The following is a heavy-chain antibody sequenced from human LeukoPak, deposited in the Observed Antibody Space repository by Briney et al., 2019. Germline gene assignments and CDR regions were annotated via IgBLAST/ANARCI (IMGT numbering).Heavy chain of an antibody. V-gene: IGHV3-21*01. CDR3: ARDFTPAMDPYYFDY. CDR2: ISSSSSYI. CDR1: GFTFSSYS. J-gene: IGHJ4*02. Sequence: PGGSLRLSCAASGFTFSSYSMNWVRQAPGKGLEWVSSISSSSSYIYYADSVKGRFTISRDNAKNSLYLQMNSLRAEDTAVYYCARDFTPAMDPYYFDYWGQGTLVTVSS. D-gene: IGHD5-18*01.